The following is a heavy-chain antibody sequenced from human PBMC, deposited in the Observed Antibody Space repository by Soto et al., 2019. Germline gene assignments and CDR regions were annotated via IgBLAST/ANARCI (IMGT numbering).Heavy chain of an antibody. D-gene: IGHD3-16*01. J-gene: IGHJ6*02. CDR3: AREGKGGGYGMDV. CDR1: GGSISSGGYY. CDR2: IYYSGST. V-gene: IGHV4-31*03. Sequence: QVQLQESGPGLVKPSQTLSLTCTVSGGSISSGGYYWSWIRQHPGKGLEWIGYIYYSGSTYYNPSLRSRVTISVDTSKNQCSLKLSSVTAADTAVYYCAREGKGGGYGMDVWGQGTTVTVSS.